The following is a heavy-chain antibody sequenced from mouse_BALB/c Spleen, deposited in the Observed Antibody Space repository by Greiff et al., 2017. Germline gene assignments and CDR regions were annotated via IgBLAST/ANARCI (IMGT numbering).Heavy chain of an antibody. J-gene: IGHJ4*01. CDR1: GFTFSSFG. V-gene: IGHV5-17*02. CDR2: ISSGSSTI. CDR3: AREETLRRRGAMDY. Sequence: EVHLVESGGGLVQPGGSRKLSCAASGFTFSSFGMHWVRQAPEKGLEWVAYISSGSSTIYYADTVKGRFTISRDNPKNTLFLQMTSLRSEDTAMYYCAREETLRRRGAMDYWGQGTSVTVAS. D-gene: IGHD2-12*01.